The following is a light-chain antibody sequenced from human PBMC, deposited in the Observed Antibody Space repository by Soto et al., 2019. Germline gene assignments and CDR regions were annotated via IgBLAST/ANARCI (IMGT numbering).Light chain of an antibody. Sequence: QSVLAQPASVSASLVLPITITCTGTSSDVGAYNYVYWYQQHPGKAPTLIIYDVSNRPSGIPNRFSGSKSGNTASLTISVLQAEDAAYYYCNSNTRSSRYVFGTGTKVTVL. J-gene: IGLJ1*01. V-gene: IGLV2-14*03. CDR2: DVS. CDR1: SSDVGAYNY. CDR3: NSNTRSSRYV.